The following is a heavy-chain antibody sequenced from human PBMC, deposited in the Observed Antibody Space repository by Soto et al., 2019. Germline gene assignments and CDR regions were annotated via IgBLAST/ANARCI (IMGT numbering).Heavy chain of an antibody. D-gene: IGHD3-9*01. CDR2: INHSGST. CDR3: ARDFPPYLTTRRFDY. J-gene: IGHJ4*02. CDR1: GGSFSGYY. V-gene: IGHV4-34*01. Sequence: QVQLQQWGAGLLRPSETLSLTCAVYGGSFSGYYWSWIRQPPGKGLEWIGEINHSGSTNYNPSLKSRVTIAVDTSKNQFSLKLSSVTAADTAVYYCARDFPPYLTTRRFDYWGQGTLVTVSS.